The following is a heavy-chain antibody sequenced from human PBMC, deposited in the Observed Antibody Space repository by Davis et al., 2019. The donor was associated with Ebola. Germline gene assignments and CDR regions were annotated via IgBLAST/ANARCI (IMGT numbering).Heavy chain of an antibody. CDR1: GFTFDDYA. CDR2: ISGDGGST. Sequence: GESLKISCAASGFTFDDYAMHWVRQAPGKGLEWVSLISGDGGSTYYADSVKGRFTISRDNSKNSLYLQMNSLRTEDTALYYCAKDIGSDYYDTLGGMDVWGQGTTVTVSS. CDR3: AKDIGSDYYDTLGGMDV. D-gene: IGHD3-22*01. V-gene: IGHV3-43*02. J-gene: IGHJ6*02.